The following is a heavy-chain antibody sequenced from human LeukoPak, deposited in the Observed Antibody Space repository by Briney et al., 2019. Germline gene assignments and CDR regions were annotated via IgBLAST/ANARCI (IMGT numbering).Heavy chain of an antibody. CDR1: GFTFSSYG. CDR2: TQGRGNVQ. V-gene: IGHV3-30*02. Sequence: GGSLRLSCATSGFTFSSYGMHWVRQGPGKGLEWVGLTQGRGNVQRYADFVKGRFTVSRDISKNTVYLETHSLRLEDTGVYYCVKEHSTGWPNFASWGQGTLVSVSS. D-gene: IGHD2-8*02. J-gene: IGHJ4*02. CDR3: VKEHSTGWPNFAS.